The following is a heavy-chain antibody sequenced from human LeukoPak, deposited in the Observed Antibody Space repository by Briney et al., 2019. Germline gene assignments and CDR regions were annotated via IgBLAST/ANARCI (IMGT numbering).Heavy chain of an antibody. CDR1: GFTFDDYG. J-gene: IGHJ6*03. CDR2: INWNGGST. D-gene: IGHD6-19*01. Sequence: GGSLRLSCAASGFTFDDYGMSWVRQAPGKGLEWVSGINWNGGSTGYADSVKGRFTISRDNAKNSLYLQMNSLRAEDTAVCYCARVGQWRVHGYVSYCYMDVWGKRTTLTDSS. CDR3: ARVGQWRVHGYVSYCYMDV. V-gene: IGHV3-20*04.